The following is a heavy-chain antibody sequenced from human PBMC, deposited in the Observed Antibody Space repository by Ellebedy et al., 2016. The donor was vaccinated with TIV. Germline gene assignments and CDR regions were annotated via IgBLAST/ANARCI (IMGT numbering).Heavy chain of an antibody. CDR3: ARDYHDYGIDAFDV. CDR1: GTFTSDGGYY. J-gene: IGHJ3*01. Sequence: SETLSLTCTVSGTFTSDGGYYWAWIRQHPGKGLEWIGHIYYSERTYYSPSLESRVTISIDMSMNHFSLNLTSVTAADTAVYFWARDYHDYGIDAFDVWGRGTMVTVSS. D-gene: IGHD4-17*01. V-gene: IGHV4-31*03. CDR2: IYYSERT.